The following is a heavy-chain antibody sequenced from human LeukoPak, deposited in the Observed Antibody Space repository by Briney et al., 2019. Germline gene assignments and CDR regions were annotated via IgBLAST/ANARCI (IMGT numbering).Heavy chain of an antibody. CDR2: IYYSGST. Sequence: PSETLSLTCTVSGGSISSSSYYWGWIRQPPGKGLEWIGSIYYSGSTYYNPSLKSRVTISVDTSKNQFSLKLSSVTAADTAVYYCARQLPSYYDFRSGYSSMYYFDYWGQGTLVTVSS. CDR1: GGSISSSSYY. CDR3: ARQLPSYYDFRSGYSSMYYFDY. V-gene: IGHV4-39*01. D-gene: IGHD3-3*01. J-gene: IGHJ4*02.